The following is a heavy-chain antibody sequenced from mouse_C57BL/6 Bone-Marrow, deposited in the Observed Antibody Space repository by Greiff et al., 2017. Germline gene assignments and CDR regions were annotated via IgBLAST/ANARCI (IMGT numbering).Heavy chain of an antibody. Sequence: QVQLKQPGAELVMPGASVKLSCKASGYTFTSSWMHWVKQRPGQGLEWIGEIDPSDSYTNYNQKFKGKSTLTVDKSSSTAYMQLSSLTSEDSAVYYCARSGDGYYPFAYWGQGTLVTVSA. D-gene: IGHD2-3*01. J-gene: IGHJ3*01. V-gene: IGHV1-69*01. CDR1: GYTFTSSW. CDR3: ARSGDGYYPFAY. CDR2: IDPSDSYT.